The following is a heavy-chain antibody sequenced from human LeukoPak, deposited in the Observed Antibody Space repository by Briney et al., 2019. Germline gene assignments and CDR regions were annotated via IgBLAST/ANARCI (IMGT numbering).Heavy chain of an antibody. CDR2: ISRSGSTI. J-gene: IGHJ3*02. CDR1: GFTFSNYY. D-gene: IGHD3-22*01. CDR3: ARDVKPYYYDSSGSFDAFDI. Sequence: PGGSLRLSCAASGFTFSNYYMSWIRQAPGKGLEWVSYISRSGSTIYYADSVKGRFTISRGNAKNSLYLQMNSLRAEDTAVYYCARDVKPYYYDSSGSFDAFDIWGQGTMVTVSS. V-gene: IGHV3-11*01.